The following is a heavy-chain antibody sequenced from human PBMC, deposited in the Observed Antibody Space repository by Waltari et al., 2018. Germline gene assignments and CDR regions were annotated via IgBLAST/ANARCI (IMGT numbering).Heavy chain of an antibody. CDR2: INPRGGST. D-gene: IGHD2-2*01. J-gene: IGHJ4*02. CDR1: GYTFTSYY. V-gene: IGHV1-46*03. Sequence: QVQLVQSGAEVKKPGASVKVSCKASGYTFTSYYMHWVRQAPGQGLEWMGIINPRGGSTSYAQKCQGRVTMTRDTSTSTVYMELSSLRSEDTAVYYCARDPSSSTRLYYFDYWGQGTLVTVSS. CDR3: ARDPSSSTRLYYFDY.